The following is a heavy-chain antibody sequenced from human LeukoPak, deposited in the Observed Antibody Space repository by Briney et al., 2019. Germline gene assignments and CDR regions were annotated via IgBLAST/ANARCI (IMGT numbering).Heavy chain of an antibody. CDR1: GGTFSSYA. J-gene: IGHJ4*02. Sequence: GASVKVSCKASGGTFSSYAISWVRQATGQGLEWMGWMNPNSGNTGYAQKFQGRVTMTRNTSISTAYMELSSLRSEDTAVYYCARVPRPSPFDYWGQGTLVTVSS. CDR3: ARVPRPSPFDY. V-gene: IGHV1-8*02. CDR2: MNPNSGNT.